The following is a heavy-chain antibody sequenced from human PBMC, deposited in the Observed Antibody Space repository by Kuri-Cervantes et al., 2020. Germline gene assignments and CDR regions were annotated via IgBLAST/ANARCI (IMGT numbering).Heavy chain of an antibody. D-gene: IGHD2-2*01. Sequence: GESLKISCAASGFTFSSYAMHWVRQAPGKGLEWVANIKQDGSERYYVDSVKGRFTISRDNAKNSLYLQMNSLRAEDTAVYYCARGASTSGGIYYYYYYMDVWGKGTTVTVSS. J-gene: IGHJ6*03. CDR2: IKQDGSER. V-gene: IGHV3-7*01. CDR1: GFTFSSYA. CDR3: ARGASTSGGIYYYYYYMDV.